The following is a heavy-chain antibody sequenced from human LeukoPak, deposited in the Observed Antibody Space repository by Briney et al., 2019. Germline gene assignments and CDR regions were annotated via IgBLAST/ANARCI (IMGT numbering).Heavy chain of an antibody. Sequence: SETLSLTCTVSGGSISSYYWSWIRQPPGKGPEWIGYIYYSGSTNYNPSLKSRVTISVDTSKNQFSLKLSSVTAADTAVYYCARHDSSWYGYFQHWGQGTLVTVSS. V-gene: IGHV4-59*08. D-gene: IGHD6-13*01. J-gene: IGHJ1*01. CDR2: IYYSGST. CDR3: ARHDSSWYGYFQH. CDR1: GGSISSYY.